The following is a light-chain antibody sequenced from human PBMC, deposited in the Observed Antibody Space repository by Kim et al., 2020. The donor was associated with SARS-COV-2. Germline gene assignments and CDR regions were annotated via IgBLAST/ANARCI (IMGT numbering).Light chain of an antibody. Sequence: NFMLTQPHSVSESPGKTVTISCTGSSGSIASNYVQWYQLRPGSAPIIVIYEDTQRPSGVPDRFSGSIDSSSNSASLTISGLKTEDEADYYCQSYDSSNLVFGGGTQLTVL. CDR3: QSYDSSNLV. CDR1: SGSIASNY. V-gene: IGLV6-57*02. CDR2: EDT. J-gene: IGLJ2*01.